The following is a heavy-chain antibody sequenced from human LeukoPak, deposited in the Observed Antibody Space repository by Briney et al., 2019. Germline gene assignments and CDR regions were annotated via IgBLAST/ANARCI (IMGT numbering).Heavy chain of an antibody. V-gene: IGHV1-24*01. CDR1: GYTLTELS. J-gene: IGHJ3*02. CDR2: FDPEDGET. CDR3: ATSAIVVVTLEAGVAFDI. Sequence: ASVKVSCKVSGYTLTELSMHWVRQAPGKGLEWTGGFDPEDGETIYAQKFQGRVTMTEDTSTDTAYMELSSLRSEDTAVYYCATSAIVVVTLEAGVAFDIWGQGTMVTVSS. D-gene: IGHD3-22*01.